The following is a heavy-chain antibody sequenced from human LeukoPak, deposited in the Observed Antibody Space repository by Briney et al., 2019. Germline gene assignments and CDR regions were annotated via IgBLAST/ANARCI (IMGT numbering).Heavy chain of an antibody. CDR1: GFTFSSYW. D-gene: IGHD1-7*01. Sequence: GGSLRLSCAASGFTFSSYWMSWVRQAPGKGLEWVANIKRGGSEKYYVDSVKGRFTISRDNAKNSLSLQMNSLRADDMAIYYCTRYPGTTGGRGFDYWGQGTLVTVSS. CDR3: TRYPGTTGGRGFDY. J-gene: IGHJ4*02. CDR2: IKRGGSEK. V-gene: IGHV3-7*01.